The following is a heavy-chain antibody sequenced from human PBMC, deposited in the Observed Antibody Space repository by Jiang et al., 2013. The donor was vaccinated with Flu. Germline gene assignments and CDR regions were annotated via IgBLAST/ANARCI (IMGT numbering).Heavy chain of an antibody. V-gene: IGHV1-69*04. J-gene: IGHJ5*02. Sequence: AEVKKPGSSVKVSCKASGGTFSSYAISWVRQAPGQGLEWMGRIIPILGIANYAQKFQGRVTITADKSTSTAYMELSSLRSEDTAVYYCARARLWETIFGRDWFDPWGQGTLVTVSS. CDR2: IIPILGIA. D-gene: IGHD3-10*02. CDR3: ARARLWETIFGRDWFDP. CDR1: GGTFSSYA.